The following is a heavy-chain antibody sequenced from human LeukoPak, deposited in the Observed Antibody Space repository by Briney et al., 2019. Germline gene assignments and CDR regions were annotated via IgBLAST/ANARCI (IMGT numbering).Heavy chain of an antibody. J-gene: IGHJ6*02. V-gene: IGHV3-7*04. D-gene: IGHD3-9*01. CDR1: GFTFSSYW. CDR2: IKQDGGEK. CDR3: ARDSVLRYFDWLYYYGMDV. Sequence: GGSLRLSCAASGFTFSSYWMSWVRQAPGKGLEWVANIKQDGGEKYYVDSVRGRFTISRDNAKNSLYLQMNSVRAEDTAVYYCARDSVLRYFDWLYYYGMDVWGQGTTVTVSS.